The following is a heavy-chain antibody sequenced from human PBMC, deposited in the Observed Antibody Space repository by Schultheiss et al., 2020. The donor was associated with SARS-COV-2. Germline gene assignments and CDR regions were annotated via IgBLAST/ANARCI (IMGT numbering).Heavy chain of an antibody. Sequence: SETLSLTCTVSGGSVTSGNYYWGWIRQPPGKGLEWVGYIYYSGATNYNPSLKSRVTISVDTSKNQFSLKVNSVTAADTAVYYCARGYRYYYYAMDVWGQAISVTVSS. CDR2: IYYSGAT. J-gene: IGHJ6*02. D-gene: IGHD5-18*01. V-gene: IGHV4-61*01. CDR3: ARGYRYYYYAMDV. CDR1: GGSVTSGNYY.